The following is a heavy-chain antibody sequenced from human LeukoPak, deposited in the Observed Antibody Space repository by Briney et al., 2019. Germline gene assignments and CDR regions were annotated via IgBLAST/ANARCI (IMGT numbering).Heavy chain of an antibody. Sequence: SETLSLTCSVSGGSISSYYWSWIRQPPGEGLEWIGYIYYSGSTNYNPSLKSRVTISVDTSKNQFSLKLSSVTAADTAVYYCARGRGAWFDPWGQGTLVTVSS. CDR2: IYYSGST. V-gene: IGHV4-59*01. CDR1: GGSISSYY. J-gene: IGHJ5*02. D-gene: IGHD6-25*01. CDR3: ARGRGAWFDP.